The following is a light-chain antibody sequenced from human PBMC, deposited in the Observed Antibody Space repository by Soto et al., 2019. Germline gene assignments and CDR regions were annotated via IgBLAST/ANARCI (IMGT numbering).Light chain of an antibody. CDR3: MQPLQSWT. J-gene: IGKJ1*01. V-gene: IGKV2-28*01. CDR1: QSLLHSNGYNY. CDR2: LGS. Sequence: DIVMTQSPLSLPVTPGEPASISCRSSQSLLHSNGYNYFDWYLQKPGQSPQLLIYLGSNRASGVPDRLSGSGSGTDFTLKISRVEAEDSGVYYCMQPLQSWTFGQGTKVDIK.